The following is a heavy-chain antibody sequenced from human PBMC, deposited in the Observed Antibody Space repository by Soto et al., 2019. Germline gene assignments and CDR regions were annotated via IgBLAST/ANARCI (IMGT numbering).Heavy chain of an antibody. Sequence: ASVKVSCKASGYRFSSYGISWVRQAPGQGLEWLGWISAYDDNTKYAQTLQGRVSMSTDTSTNTAYMELRSLRSDDTAMYYCARGGYYDSSGSRNYHYYGMNVWGQGTTVTVSS. V-gene: IGHV1-18*01. CDR2: ISAYDDNT. J-gene: IGHJ6*02. D-gene: IGHD3-22*01. CDR1: GYRFSSYG. CDR3: ARGGYYDSSGSRNYHYYGMNV.